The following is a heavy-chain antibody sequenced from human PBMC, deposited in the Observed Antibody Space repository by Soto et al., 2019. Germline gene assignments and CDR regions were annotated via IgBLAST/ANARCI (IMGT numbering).Heavy chain of an antibody. Sequence: LRLSCAASGFTVSSNYMSWVRQAPGKGLEWVSVIYSGGSTYYADSVKGRFTISRHNSKNTLYLQMNSLRAEDTAVYYCARDKRDLRFLEWSYYFDYWGQGTLVTVSS. CDR3: ARDKRDLRFLEWSYYFDY. D-gene: IGHD3-3*01. J-gene: IGHJ4*02. V-gene: IGHV3-53*04. CDR2: IYSGGST. CDR1: GFTVSSNY.